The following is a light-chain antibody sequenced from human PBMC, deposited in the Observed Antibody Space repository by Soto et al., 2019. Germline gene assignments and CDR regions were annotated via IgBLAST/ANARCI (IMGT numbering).Light chain of an antibody. Sequence: QLVLTQSSSASASLGSSVKLTCTLSSGHSSYIIAWHQQQPGKAPRYLMKLEGSGSYNKGSGVPDRFSGSSSGADRYLTISTLQFEDEADYYCETWDSKGVFGGGTQLTVL. CDR3: ETWDSKGV. J-gene: IGLJ2*01. CDR2: LEGSGSY. CDR1: SGHSSYI. V-gene: IGLV4-60*02.